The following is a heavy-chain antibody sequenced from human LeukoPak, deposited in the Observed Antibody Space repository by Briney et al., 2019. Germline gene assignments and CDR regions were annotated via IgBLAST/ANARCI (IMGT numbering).Heavy chain of an antibody. Sequence: SETLSLTCTVSGGSISSSSYYWGWIRQPPGKGLEWIGSIYYSGSTYYNPSLKSRVTISVDTSKNQFSLKLSSVTAADTAVYYCARHHALHYYGSGSYYYGWFDPWGQGTLVTVSS. CDR3: ARHHALHYYGSGSYYYGWFDP. CDR2: IYYSGST. V-gene: IGHV4-39*01. D-gene: IGHD3-10*01. CDR1: GGSISSSSYY. J-gene: IGHJ5*02.